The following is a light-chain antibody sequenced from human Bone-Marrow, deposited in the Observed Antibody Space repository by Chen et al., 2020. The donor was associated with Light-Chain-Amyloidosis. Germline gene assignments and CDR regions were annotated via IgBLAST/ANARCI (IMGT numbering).Light chain of an antibody. CDR3: QVWDRSSDRPV. J-gene: IGLJ3*02. CDR1: NIGSTS. Sequence: SYVLTQPSSVSVATGQTATIACGRNNIGSTSVQWYQQTPGQAPLLVVYDDSDRPSGIPERLSGSNSGNTATLTISRVEAGDEADYYCQVWDRSSDRPVFGGGTKLTVL. V-gene: IGLV3-21*02. CDR2: DDS.